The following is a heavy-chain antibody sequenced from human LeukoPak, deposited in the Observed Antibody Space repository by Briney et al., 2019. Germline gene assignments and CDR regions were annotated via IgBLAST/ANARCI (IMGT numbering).Heavy chain of an antibody. CDR3: ASSSDCGGDCYHPRYYYYYGMDV. CDR2: ISAYNGNT. Sequence: ASVKVSCKASGYTFTGYYMHWVRQAPGQGLEWMGWISAYNGNTNYAQKLQGRVTMTTDTSTSTAYMELRSLRSDDTAVYYCASSSDCGGDCYHPRYYYYYGMDVWGQGTTVTVSS. J-gene: IGHJ6*02. D-gene: IGHD2-21*02. V-gene: IGHV1-18*04. CDR1: GYTFTGYY.